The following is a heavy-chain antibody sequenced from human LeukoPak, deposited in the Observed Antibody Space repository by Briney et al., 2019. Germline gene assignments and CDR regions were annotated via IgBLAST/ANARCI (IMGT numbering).Heavy chain of an antibody. D-gene: IGHD6-13*01. CDR2: ISVYNGNT. CDR3: ARGSGWSFDY. J-gene: IGHJ4*02. V-gene: IGHV1-18*01. CDR1: GYTFSTYR. Sequence: GASVNVSCKASGYTFSTYRIIWVRQAPGQGLEWMGWISVYNGNTNYAQKLQGRVTMTTDTSTITAYMELRSLRSDDAALYYCARGSGWSFDYWGQGTLVTVSS.